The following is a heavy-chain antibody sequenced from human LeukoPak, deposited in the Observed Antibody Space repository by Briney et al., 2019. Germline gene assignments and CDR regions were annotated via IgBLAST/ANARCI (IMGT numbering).Heavy chain of an antibody. D-gene: IGHD2-15*01. J-gene: IGHJ4*02. CDR2: INPNSGGT. CDR1: GYTFTGYY. CDR3: ARAAGVVAATPLDY. V-gene: IGHV1-2*02. Sequence: GASVKVPCKASGYTFTGYYMHWVRQAPGQGLEWMGWINPNSGGTNYAQKFQGRVTMTRDTSISTAYMELSRLRSDDTAVYYCARAAGVVAATPLDYWGQGTLVTVSS.